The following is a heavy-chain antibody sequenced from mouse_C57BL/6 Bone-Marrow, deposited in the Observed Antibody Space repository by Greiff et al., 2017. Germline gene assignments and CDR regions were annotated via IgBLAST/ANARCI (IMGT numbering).Heavy chain of an antibody. Sequence: ESGPGLVKPSQSLSLTCSVTGYSITSGYYWNWIRQFPGNKLEWMGYISYDGSNNYNPSLKNRISITRDTSKNQFFLKLNSVTTEDTATYYCATTMITTHYAMDYWGQGTSVTVSS. J-gene: IGHJ4*01. CDR1: GYSITSGYY. CDR2: ISYDGSN. CDR3: ATTMITTHYAMDY. D-gene: IGHD2-4*01. V-gene: IGHV3-6*01.